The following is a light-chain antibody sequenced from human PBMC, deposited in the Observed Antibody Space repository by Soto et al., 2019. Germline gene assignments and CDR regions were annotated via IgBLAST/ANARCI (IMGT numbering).Light chain of an antibody. CDR2: GAS. J-gene: IGKJ1*01. CDR1: QSVSSRY. Sequence: EIVLTQSPGTLSLSPGERATLSCRASQSVSSRYFAWYQQKPGQAPRLLLSGASSRATGIPDRFSGSGSGTDFTLTISSLEPEDFAVYHCQQYDSSPRTFGRGTKVEIK. V-gene: IGKV3-20*01. CDR3: QQYDSSPRT.